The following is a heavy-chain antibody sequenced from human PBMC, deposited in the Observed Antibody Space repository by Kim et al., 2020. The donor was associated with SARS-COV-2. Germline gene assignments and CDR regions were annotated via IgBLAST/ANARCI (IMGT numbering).Heavy chain of an antibody. Sequence: GGSLRLSCAASGFTFSSYWMSWVRQAPGKGLEWVANIKQDGSEKYYVDSVKGRFTISSDNAKNSLYLQMNSLRAEDTAVYYCARDYPEESGSYFDYYYGMDVWGQGTTVTVSS. CDR3: ARDYPEESGSYFDYYYGMDV. J-gene: IGHJ6*02. CDR2: IKQDGSEK. CDR1: GFTFSSYW. D-gene: IGHD1-26*01. V-gene: IGHV3-7*01.